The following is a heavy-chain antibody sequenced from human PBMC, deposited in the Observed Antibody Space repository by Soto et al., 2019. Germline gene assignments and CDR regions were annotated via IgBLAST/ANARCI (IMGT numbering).Heavy chain of an antibody. CDR1: GFTFSSYW. CDR3: ARGLMVYYFDY. V-gene: IGHV3-7*01. J-gene: IGHJ4*02. Sequence: GVSLRLSCAASGFTFSSYWMSWVRQAPGKGLEWVANIKQDGSEKYYVDSVKGRFTISRDNAKNSLYLQMNSLRAEDTAVYYCARGLMVYYFDYWGQGTLVTVSS. D-gene: IGHD2-8*01. CDR2: IKQDGSEK.